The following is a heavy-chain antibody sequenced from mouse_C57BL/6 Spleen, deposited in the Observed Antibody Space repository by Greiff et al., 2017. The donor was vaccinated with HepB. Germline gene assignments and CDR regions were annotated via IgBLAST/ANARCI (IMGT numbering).Heavy chain of an antibody. Sequence: EVKLMESGPGLVKPSQSLSLTCSVTGYSITSGYYWNWIRQFPGNKLEWMGYISYDGSNNYNPSLKNRISITRDTSKNQFFLKLNSVTTEDTATYYCAREDDAMDYWGQGTSVTVSS. CDR1: GYSITSGYY. CDR2: ISYDGSN. J-gene: IGHJ4*01. CDR3: AREDDAMDY. V-gene: IGHV3-6*01.